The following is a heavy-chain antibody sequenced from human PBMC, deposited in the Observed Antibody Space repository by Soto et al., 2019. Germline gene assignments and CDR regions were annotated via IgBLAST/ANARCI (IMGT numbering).Heavy chain of an antibody. CDR2: IYYSGST. CDR1: GGSVSSGSYY. Sequence: QVQLQESGPGLVKPSETLSLTCTVSGGSVSSGSYYWSWIRQPPGKGLEWIGYIYYSGSTNYNPSLKSRVTTSVDTSKNQFSLKLSSVTAADTAVYYCARAGSGYGMDVWGQGTTVTVSS. CDR3: ARAGSGYGMDV. V-gene: IGHV4-61*01. J-gene: IGHJ6*02. D-gene: IGHD6-19*01.